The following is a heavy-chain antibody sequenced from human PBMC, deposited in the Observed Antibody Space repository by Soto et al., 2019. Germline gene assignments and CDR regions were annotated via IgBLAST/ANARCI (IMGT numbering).Heavy chain of an antibody. CDR3: AKSVLNAWLATNRGYFDL. V-gene: IGHV3-23*01. CDR1: GFTFNTYS. CDR2: ISAGGGGT. J-gene: IGHJ2*01. Sequence: EVQLLESGGGLVQPGGSLRLSCAASGFTFNTYSLSWVRQAPGKGLEWVSAISAGGGGTYYADSVKGRFTTSRDNSNNTLHLQMDSLRAEDTAVYYCAKSVLNAWLATNRGYFDLWGRGTLVTVSS. D-gene: IGHD6-19*01.